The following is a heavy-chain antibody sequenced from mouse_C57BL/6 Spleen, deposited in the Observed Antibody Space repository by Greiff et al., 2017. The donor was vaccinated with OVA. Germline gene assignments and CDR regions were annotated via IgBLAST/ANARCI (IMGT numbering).Heavy chain of an antibody. CDR2: ISSGSSTI. D-gene: IGHD1-1*01. J-gene: IGHJ2*01. CDR1: GFTFSDYG. Sequence: EVQLVESGGGLVKPGGSLKLSCAASGFTFSDYGMHWVRQAPEKGLEWVAYISSGSSTIYYADTVKGRFTISRDNAKNTLFLQMTSLRSEDTAMYYCARGIYYGVGNYFDYWGQGTTLTVSS. V-gene: IGHV5-17*01. CDR3: ARGIYYGVGNYFDY.